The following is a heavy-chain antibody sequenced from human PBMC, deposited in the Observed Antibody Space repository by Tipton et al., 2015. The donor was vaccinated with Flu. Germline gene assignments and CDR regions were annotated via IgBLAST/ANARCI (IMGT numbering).Heavy chain of an antibody. CDR2: ISGSGGST. Sequence: SLRLSCAASGFTFNNYVMNWVRQAPGKGLEWVSGISGSGGSTYYADSVKGRFTISRDNSKNTLYLQMNSLRAEDTAVYYCAKGGGDYGDYYALDYWGQGTLVTVSS. J-gene: IGHJ4*02. CDR3: AKGGGDYGDYYALDY. CDR1: GFTFNNYV. D-gene: IGHD4-17*01. V-gene: IGHV3-23*01.